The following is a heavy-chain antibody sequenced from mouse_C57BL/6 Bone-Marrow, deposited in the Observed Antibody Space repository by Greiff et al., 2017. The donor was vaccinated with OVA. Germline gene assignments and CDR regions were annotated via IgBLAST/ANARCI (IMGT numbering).Heavy chain of an antibody. D-gene: IGHD2-3*01. CDR2: ISSGGDYI. CDR1: GFTFSSYA. CDR3: TRGVTPGAWFAY. Sequence: DVMLVESGEGLVKPGGSLKLSCAASGFTFSSYAMSWVRQTPEKRLEWVAYISSGGDYIYYADTVKGRFTISRDNARNTLYLQMSSLKSEDTAMYYCTRGVTPGAWFAYWGQGTLVTVSA. V-gene: IGHV5-9-1*02. J-gene: IGHJ3*01.